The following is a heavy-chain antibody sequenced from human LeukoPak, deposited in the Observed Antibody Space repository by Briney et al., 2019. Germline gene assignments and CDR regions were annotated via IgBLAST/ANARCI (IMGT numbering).Heavy chain of an antibody. Sequence: TGGSLRLSCAASGFTFSSYAMSWVRQAPGKGLEWGALISPSADRTSNADSVEGRFTISRENPRNTLYFQMHSLRDEDTAVYYCAIMHGYYDGSGYWVQWGQGTLVTVSS. CDR1: GFTFSSYA. J-gene: IGHJ4*02. CDR3: AIMHGYYDGSGYWVQ. V-gene: IGHV3-23*01. D-gene: IGHD3-22*01. CDR2: ISPSADRT.